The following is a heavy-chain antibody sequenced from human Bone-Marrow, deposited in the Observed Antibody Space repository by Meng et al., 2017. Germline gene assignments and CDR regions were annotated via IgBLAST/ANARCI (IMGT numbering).Heavy chain of an antibody. D-gene: IGHD6-19*01. Sequence: GGSLRLSCATSGFTFSRYELDWVRRAPGKGLEWISFINADEAIHYADSVRGRFTIPRDNAMNSVFLQMNSLRVEDTAIYYCARVDSSGWYWGQGTLVTVSS. CDR1: GFTFSRYE. J-gene: IGHJ4*02. CDR2: INADEAI. CDR3: ARVDSSGWY. V-gene: IGHV3-48*03.